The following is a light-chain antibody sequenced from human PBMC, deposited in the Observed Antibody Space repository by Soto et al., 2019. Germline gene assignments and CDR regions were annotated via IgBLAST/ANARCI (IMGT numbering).Light chain of an antibody. V-gene: IGKV2-28*01. J-gene: IGKJ1*01. Sequence: DIVMTQSPLSLPVTPGEPASISCRSSQSLLYRNGFHYLDWYLQRPGQSPQLLIYLGSNRASGVPDRFSGSRSGTDFTLKISRVEAEDVGVYYCMQALQTPGTFGQGTKVEI. CDR2: LGS. CDR3: MQALQTPGT. CDR1: QSLLYRNGFHY.